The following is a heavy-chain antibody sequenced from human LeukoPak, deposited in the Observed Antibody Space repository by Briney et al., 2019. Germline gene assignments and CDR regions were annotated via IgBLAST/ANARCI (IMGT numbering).Heavy chain of an antibody. CDR3: AKPLQYSSSWYFDH. D-gene: IGHD6-13*01. J-gene: IGHJ4*02. CDR1: GFTFSSYG. V-gene: IGHV3-30*18. Sequence: GGSLRLSCAASGFTFSSYGMHWARQAPGKGLEWVAGISKDGSNKDYVDSVKGRFTISRDNSKNTLYLQMSSLRPEDTAVYYCAKPLQYSSSWYFDHWGQGTLVTVSS. CDR2: ISKDGSNK.